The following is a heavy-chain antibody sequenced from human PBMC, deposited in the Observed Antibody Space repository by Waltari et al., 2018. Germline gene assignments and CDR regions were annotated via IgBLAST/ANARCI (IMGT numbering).Heavy chain of an antibody. CDR1: GFTFSSYA. CDR3: ARDGCGGDCYSDY. J-gene: IGHJ4*02. V-gene: IGHV3-30-3*01. Sequence: QVQLVESGGGVVQPGRSLRLSCAASGFTFSSYAMHWVRQAPGKGLEWVAVISDDGSNKYYADSVKGRFTISRDNSKNTLYLQMNSLRAEDTAVYYCARDGCGGDCYSDYWGQGTLVTVSS. D-gene: IGHD2-21*01. CDR2: ISDDGSNK.